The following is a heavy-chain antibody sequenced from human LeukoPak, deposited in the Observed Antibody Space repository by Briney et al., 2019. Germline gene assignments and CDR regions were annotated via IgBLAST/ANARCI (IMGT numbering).Heavy chain of an antibody. V-gene: IGHV3-23*01. CDR1: GFTFSSYA. CDR3: AKVVFITIFGVVTPNYGMDV. Sequence: PGGSLRLSCAASGFTFSSYAMSWVRQAPGKGLEWVSAISGSGGSTYYADSVRGRFTISRDNSKNTLYLQMNSLRAEDTAVYYCAKVVFITIFGVVTPNYGMDVWGQGTTVTVSS. D-gene: IGHD3-3*01. J-gene: IGHJ6*02. CDR2: ISGSGGST.